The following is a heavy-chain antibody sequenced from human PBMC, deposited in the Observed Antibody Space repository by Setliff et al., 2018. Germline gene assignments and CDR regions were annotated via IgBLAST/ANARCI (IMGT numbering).Heavy chain of an antibody. V-gene: IGHV3-49*04. CDR3: AGARGGLIYMDV. CDR2: IRSKAYGETT. CDR1: GLTFGDYA. J-gene: IGHJ6*03. D-gene: IGHD2-15*01. Sequence: GGSLRLSCTASGLTFGDYAMGWVRQAPGKGLEWVGYIRSKAYGETTEYAASVEDRFTISRDDPKNTAYLQMNSLKTDDTAVYYCAGARGGLIYMDVWGKGTTVTVSS.